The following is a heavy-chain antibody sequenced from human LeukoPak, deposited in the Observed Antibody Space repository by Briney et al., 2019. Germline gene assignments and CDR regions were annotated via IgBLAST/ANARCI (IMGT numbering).Heavy chain of an antibody. CDR2: LSHDGSTK. CDR3: AKDFLDIVVVPAASGGDY. V-gene: IGHV3-30-3*01. CDR1: GFTFGGYT. D-gene: IGHD2-2*01. Sequence: GGSLRLSCAASGFTFGGYTMHWVRQAPGKGLEWVAVLSHDGSTKYYADSVKGRFTISRDNSKNTLYLQMNSLRAEDTAVYYCAKDFLDIVVVPAASGGDYWGQGTLVTVSS. J-gene: IGHJ4*02.